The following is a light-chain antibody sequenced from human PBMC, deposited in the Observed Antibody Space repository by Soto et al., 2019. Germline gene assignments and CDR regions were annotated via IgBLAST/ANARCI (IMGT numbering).Light chain of an antibody. CDR3: QQYDNGTTYT. Sequence: DLQMTQSPSSLSASVGDRVTITCQASQDIRNYLNWYQQKPGKAPKLLIYDAFNLETGVPSRFSGSGFGTDFTFTISSLQPEDLGTYYCQQYDNGTTYTFGQGTKLEI. J-gene: IGKJ2*01. CDR2: DAF. CDR1: QDIRNY. V-gene: IGKV1-33*01.